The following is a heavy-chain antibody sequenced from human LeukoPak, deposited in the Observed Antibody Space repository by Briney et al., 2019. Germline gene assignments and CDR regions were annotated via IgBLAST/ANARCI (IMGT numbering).Heavy chain of an antibody. D-gene: IGHD6-19*01. V-gene: IGHV3-23*01. Sequence: GGSLRLSCAASGFTFSSYAMSWVRQAPGKGLEWVSAISGSGGSTYYADSVKGRFTISRDNSKNTLYLQMNSLRAEDTAVCYCAKDSSSGWPKYYFDYWGQGTLVTVSS. CDR3: AKDSSSGWPKYYFDY. J-gene: IGHJ4*02. CDR1: GFTFSSYA. CDR2: ISGSGGST.